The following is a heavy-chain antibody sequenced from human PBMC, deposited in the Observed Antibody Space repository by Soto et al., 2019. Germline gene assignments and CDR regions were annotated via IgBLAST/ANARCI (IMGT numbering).Heavy chain of an antibody. V-gene: IGHV4-39*01. CDR2: IYYSGST. Sequence: PSETLSLTCTVSGGSISSSSYYWGWIRQPPGKGLEWIGSIYYSGSTYYNPSLKSRVTISVDTSKNQFSLKLSSVTAADTAVYYCARLGINSYWGQGTLVTVSS. J-gene: IGHJ4*02. CDR1: GGSISSSSYY. D-gene: IGHD7-27*01. CDR3: ARLGINSY.